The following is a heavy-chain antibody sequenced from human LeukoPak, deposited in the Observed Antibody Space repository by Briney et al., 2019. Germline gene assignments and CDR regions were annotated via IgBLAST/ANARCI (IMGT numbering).Heavy chain of an antibody. CDR2: IYYSGST. J-gene: IGHJ4*02. CDR1: GASISSGDYY. Sequence: SQTLSLTCTVSGASISSGDYYWPWIRQPPGKGLEWIGYIYYSGSTYYNPSLKSRLTISVDTSKNQFSLKLSSVTAADTAVYYCARPGYGSSAYLRGQGTLVTVSS. D-gene: IGHD3-22*01. V-gene: IGHV4-30-4*01. CDR3: ARPGYGSSAYL.